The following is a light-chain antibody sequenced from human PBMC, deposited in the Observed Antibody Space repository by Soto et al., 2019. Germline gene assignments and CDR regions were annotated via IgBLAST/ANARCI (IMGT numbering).Light chain of an antibody. CDR3: QQYDNPLT. V-gene: IGKV1-33*01. J-gene: IGKJ3*01. CDR2: DAS. Sequence: DIQMTQSPSSLSASVGERVTITCQASQDISNHLNWYQQKPGKAPKLLIFDASNLETGVPSRFSGSGSGRDFNFTISSLQHEDIATYYCQQYDNPLTFGPGTKVDIK. CDR1: QDISNH.